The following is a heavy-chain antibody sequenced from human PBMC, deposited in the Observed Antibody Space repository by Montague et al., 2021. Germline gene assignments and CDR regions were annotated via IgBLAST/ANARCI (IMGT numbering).Heavy chain of an antibody. J-gene: IGHJ3*01. Sequence: PALVKPTQTLTLTCTFSGFSLATSGVGLAWLRQPPGKALEWLALLFCDDDKRYSPSLKIRLTITKDTTKNQVVLTLTNMDPVDTATYFCAPKIAAHKAHDGFSVWGQGTVVTVSA. CDR1: GFSLATSGVG. D-gene: IGHD6-13*01. CDR3: APKIAAHKAHDGFSV. V-gene: IGHV2-5*02. CDR2: LFCDDDK.